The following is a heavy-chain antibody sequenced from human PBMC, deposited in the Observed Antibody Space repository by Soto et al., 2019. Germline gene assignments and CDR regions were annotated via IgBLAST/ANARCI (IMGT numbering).Heavy chain of an antibody. Sequence: QVPLQQPCPGLVKPSQTLSIPCAISGDSVYSHSAAWNCRRRSPSRGLEWLGRTYYRSKWYNDYLVSVKSRIHINPATSKNQFSLQLNSVTPEDTAVYYGARERGVLSEAFDIWGPGTVVTVSS. CDR2: TYYRSKWYN. J-gene: IGHJ3*02. V-gene: IGHV6-1*01. CDR3: ARERGVLSEAFDI. D-gene: IGHD3-10*01. CDR1: GDSVYSHSAA.